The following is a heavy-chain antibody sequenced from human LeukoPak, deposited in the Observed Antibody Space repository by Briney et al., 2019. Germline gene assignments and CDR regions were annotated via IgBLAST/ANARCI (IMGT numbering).Heavy chain of an antibody. J-gene: IGHJ4*02. Sequence: PGGSLRLSCAASGFTFSSYWMSWVRQAPGKGLEWVANIKPDGNEKYYVDSVKGRFTISRDNAKNSLYLQMNSLRAEDTAVYYCAKESLTLGELPYYFDYWGQGTLVTVSS. CDR1: GFTFSSYW. V-gene: IGHV3-7*01. CDR3: AKESLTLGELPYYFDY. CDR2: IKPDGNEK. D-gene: IGHD3-16*02.